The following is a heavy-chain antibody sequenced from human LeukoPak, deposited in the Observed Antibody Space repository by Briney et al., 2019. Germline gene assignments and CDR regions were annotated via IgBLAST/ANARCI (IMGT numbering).Heavy chain of an antibody. J-gene: IGHJ2*01. Sequence: RASVKVSCKASGYTFTSYYMHWVRQAPGQGLEWMGIINPSGGSTSYAQKFQGRVTMTSDTSTSTVYMELSSLRSEDTAVYYCARGGTAMAPADYWYFDLWGRGTLVTVSS. V-gene: IGHV1-46*01. CDR1: GYTFTSYY. CDR2: INPSGGST. CDR3: ARGGTAMAPADYWYFDL. D-gene: IGHD5-18*01.